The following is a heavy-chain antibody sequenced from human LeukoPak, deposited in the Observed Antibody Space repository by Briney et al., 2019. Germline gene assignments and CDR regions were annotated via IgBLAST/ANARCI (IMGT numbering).Heavy chain of an antibody. V-gene: IGHV3-23*01. CDR3: ARDQAQRSDPFDWFDP. CDR1: GFTFSSYA. CDR2: ISGSGGST. Sequence: GGSLRLSCAASGFTFSSYAMSWVRQAPGKGLEWVSAISGSGGSTYYADSVKGRFTISRDNSKNTLYLQMNSLRAEDTAVYYCARDQAQRSDPFDWFDPWGQGTLVTVSS. J-gene: IGHJ5*02.